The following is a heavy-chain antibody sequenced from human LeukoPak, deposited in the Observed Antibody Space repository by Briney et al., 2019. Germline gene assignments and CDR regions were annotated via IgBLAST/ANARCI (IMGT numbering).Heavy chain of an antibody. CDR1: GGSISSYY. J-gene: IGHJ5*02. CDR3: ARGGNDFWSGLMYNWFDP. D-gene: IGHD3-3*01. Sequence: PSETLSLTCTVSGGSISSYYWSWIRQPPGKGLEWIGYIYYSGSTNYNPSLQSRVTISVDTSKNQFSLKLTSVTAADTAMYYCARGGNDFWSGLMYNWFDPWGQGTLVTVSS. CDR2: IYYSGST. V-gene: IGHV4-59*01.